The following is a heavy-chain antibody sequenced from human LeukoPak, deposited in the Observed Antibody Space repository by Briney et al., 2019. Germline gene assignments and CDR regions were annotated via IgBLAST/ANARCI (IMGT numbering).Heavy chain of an antibody. J-gene: IGHJ4*02. CDR2: IKQDGSEK. D-gene: IGHD6-19*01. V-gene: IGHV3-7*01. Sequence: GGSLRLSCAASGFTFSSYWMNWVRQAPGKGLEWVANIKQDGSEKDYVDSVKGRFTISRDNAKTSLYLQMNSLTAEDTAVYFCARVSSLAVAGFFDYWGQGILVTVSS. CDR3: ARVSSLAVAGFFDY. CDR1: GFTFSSYW.